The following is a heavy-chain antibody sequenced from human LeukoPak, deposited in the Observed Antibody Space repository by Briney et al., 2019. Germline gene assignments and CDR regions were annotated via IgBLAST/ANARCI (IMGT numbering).Heavy chain of an antibody. CDR2: ISSSSSYM. Sequence: TGGSLRLSCAASGFPFSSYSMNWVRQAPGKGLEWVSSISSSSSYMFYADSVKGRFTISRDNAKNSLYLQMNSLRAGDSAVYYCARDLVYCSGGNCYQRAFDYWAQGTLVTVSS. CDR3: ARDLVYCSGGNCYQRAFDY. V-gene: IGHV3-21*01. J-gene: IGHJ4*02. CDR1: GFPFSSYS. D-gene: IGHD2-15*01.